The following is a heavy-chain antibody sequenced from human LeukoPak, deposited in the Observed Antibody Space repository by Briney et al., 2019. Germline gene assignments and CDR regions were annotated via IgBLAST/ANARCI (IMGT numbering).Heavy chain of an antibody. V-gene: IGHV3-7*03. CDR1: GFTFSNYW. J-gene: IGHJ4*02. CDR3: TRDPRRLDY. CDR2: ISQDGSGK. Sequence: PGGSLRLSCGASGFTFSNYWMSWVRQAPGKGLEWVINISQDGSGKNYADSVEGRFTISRDNAKNSLYLQMNSLRVEDTAVYYCTRDPRRLDYLGQGTLVTVSS.